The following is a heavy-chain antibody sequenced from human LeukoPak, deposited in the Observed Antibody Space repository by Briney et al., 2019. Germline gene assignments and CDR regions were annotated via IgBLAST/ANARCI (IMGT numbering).Heavy chain of an antibody. V-gene: IGHV3-13*01. J-gene: IGHJ6*03. Sequence: GGSLRLSCAASGFTFSSYDMHWVRQATGKGLEWVSAIGTAGDTYYPGSVKGRFTISRENAKNSLYLQMNSLRAGDTAVYYCAKGRDGSGSYGDYCYYMDVWGKGTTVTISS. D-gene: IGHD3-10*01. CDR2: IGTAGDT. CDR3: AKGRDGSGSYGDYCYYMDV. CDR1: GFTFSSYD.